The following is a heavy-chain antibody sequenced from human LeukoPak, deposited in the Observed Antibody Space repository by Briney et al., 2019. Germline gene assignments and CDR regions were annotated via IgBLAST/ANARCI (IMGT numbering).Heavy chain of an antibody. CDR3: ARDKRSTAGNWFDP. D-gene: IGHD1-14*01. J-gene: IGHJ5*02. Sequence: ASVTVSCKASGYTFTDYYIHWVRQAPGQGLEWMGRINPNSGGTNYAQRFQGRVTVTRDTSISTAYMELSTLRSDDAAVYYCARDKRSTAGNWFDPWGQGTLVTVSS. V-gene: IGHV1-2*06. CDR1: GYTFTDYY. CDR2: INPNSGGT.